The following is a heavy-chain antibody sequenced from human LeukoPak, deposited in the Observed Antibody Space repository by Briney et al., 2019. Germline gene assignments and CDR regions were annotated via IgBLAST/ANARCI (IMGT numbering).Heavy chain of an antibody. J-gene: IGHJ4*02. Sequence: GGSLRLSCATSGFTFRPYSINWVRQAPGKGLEWISYINAHRTTYYADSVEGRFTISRDNAKNSAYLQLNSLRVEDTAMYYCARSVEGSFDYWGQGTLVTVSS. D-gene: IGHD6-19*01. CDR1: GFTFRPYS. CDR2: INAHRTT. V-gene: IGHV3-48*01. CDR3: ARSVEGSFDY.